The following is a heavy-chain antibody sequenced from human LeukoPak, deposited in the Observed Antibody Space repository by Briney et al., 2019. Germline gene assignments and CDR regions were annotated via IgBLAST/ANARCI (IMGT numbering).Heavy chain of an antibody. CDR1: GGSISSSSYY. D-gene: IGHD2-15*01. CDR3: ARDCSGGSCYWGYFDY. Sequence: SETLSLTCTVSGGSISSSSYYWGWIRQPPGKGLEWIGSIYYSGSTYYNPSLKSRVTISVDTSKNQFSLKLSSGTAADTAVYYCARDCSGGSCYWGYFDYWGQGTLVTVSS. V-gene: IGHV4-39*02. CDR2: IYYSGST. J-gene: IGHJ4*02.